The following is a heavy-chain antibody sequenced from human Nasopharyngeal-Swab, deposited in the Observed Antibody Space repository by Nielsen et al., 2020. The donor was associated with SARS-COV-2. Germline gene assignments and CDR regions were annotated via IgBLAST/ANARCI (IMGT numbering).Heavy chain of an antibody. V-gene: IGHV4-30-4*01. D-gene: IGHD2-8*02. CDR1: GGSISSGAYY. CDR2: IYYSGST. Sequence: LRLSCTVSGGSISSGAYYWSWLRQPPGMGLEWIGYIYYSGSTYYNPSLKSRVTISVDTSKNRFSLKLSSVTAADTAVYYCAREGGYSWVVGNSAFDIWGQGTMVTVSS. J-gene: IGHJ3*02. CDR3: AREGGYSWVVGNSAFDI.